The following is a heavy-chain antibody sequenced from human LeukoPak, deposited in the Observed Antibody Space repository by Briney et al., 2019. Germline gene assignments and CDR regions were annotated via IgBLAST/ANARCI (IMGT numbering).Heavy chain of an antibody. J-gene: IGHJ6*03. CDR1: DGSFSGYY. CDR2: INHSGST. Sequence: SETLSLTCAAYDGSFSGYYWSWIRQPPGKGLGWIGEINHSGSTNYNPSLKSRVTISVDTSKNQFSLKLSSVTAADTAVYYCARGLSPPYYYYYSMDVWGKGTTVTVSS. V-gene: IGHV4-34*01. CDR3: ARGLSPPYYYYYSMDV.